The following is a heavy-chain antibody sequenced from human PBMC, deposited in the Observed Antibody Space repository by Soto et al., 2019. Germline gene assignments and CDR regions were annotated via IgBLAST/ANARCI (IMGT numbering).Heavy chain of an antibody. D-gene: IGHD2-8*01. CDR2: INPKSGGT. CDR1: GYSFTDYH. J-gene: IGHJ6*02. CDR3: ARGDSTDCSNGVCSFFYNPYMDV. Sequence: ASVKVSCKASGYSFTDYHIHWVRQAPGQGLEWLGRINPKSGGTSTAQKFQGWVTMTTDTSISTAYMELTRLTSDDTAIYYCARGDSTDCSNGVCSFFYNPYMDVWGQGTTVTVSS. V-gene: IGHV1-2*04.